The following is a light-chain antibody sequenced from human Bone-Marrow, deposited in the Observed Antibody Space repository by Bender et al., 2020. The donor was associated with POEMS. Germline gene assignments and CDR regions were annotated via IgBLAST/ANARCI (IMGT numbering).Light chain of an antibody. J-gene: IGLJ2*01. V-gene: IGLV6-57*02. CDR1: SGSIATNF. CDR3: QSYNNTNVV. CDR2: EDD. Sequence: NLMLTQSHSVSESPGKSVTISCTASSGSIATNFVQWFQQRPGSAPTTVIYEDDQRPSGVPDRFSGSIDSSSNSASLTISGLKTEDEADYYCQSYNNTNVVFGGGTKLTIL.